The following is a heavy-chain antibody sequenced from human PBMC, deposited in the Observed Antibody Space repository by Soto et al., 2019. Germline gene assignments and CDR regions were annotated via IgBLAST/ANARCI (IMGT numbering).Heavy chain of an antibody. D-gene: IGHD4-17*01. Sequence: GGSLRLSCAASGFTFSSYWMSWVRQAPGKGLEWVANIKQDGSEKYYVDSVKGRFTISRDNAKNSLYLQMNSLRAEDTAVYYCARGGGWDYGDTVGYYMDVWGKGTTVTVSS. CDR2: IKQDGSEK. V-gene: IGHV3-7*01. CDR3: ARGGGWDYGDTVGYYMDV. CDR1: GFTFSSYW. J-gene: IGHJ6*03.